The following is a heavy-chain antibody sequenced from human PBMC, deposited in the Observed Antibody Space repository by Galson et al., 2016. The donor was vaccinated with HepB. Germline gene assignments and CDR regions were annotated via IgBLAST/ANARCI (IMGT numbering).Heavy chain of an antibody. CDR1: GFTFSTYD. Sequence: SLRLSCAGSGFTFSTYDMHWVRQTPGKGLEWVSGIGTAGDTYYPGSVQGRFTSSRESANNSVYLHMNSLRAGDTAVYYCTRGAHYGDYNMDVWGKGTTVIVSS. CDR2: IGTAGDT. D-gene: IGHD4-17*01. J-gene: IGHJ6*04. CDR3: TRGAHYGDYNMDV. V-gene: IGHV3-13*01.